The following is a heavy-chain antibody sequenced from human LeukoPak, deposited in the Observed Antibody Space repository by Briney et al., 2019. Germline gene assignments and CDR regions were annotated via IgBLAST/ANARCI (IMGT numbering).Heavy chain of an antibody. CDR1: GSTFSSYG. J-gene: IGHJ6*02. CDR3: ARVFKGESGALGVDV. V-gene: IGHV3-23*01. D-gene: IGHD1-26*01. CDR2: ISGSGANT. Sequence: PGASPRLSCAASGSTFSSYGMTWVRQAPGKGLEWVSSISGSGANTYYVGSVKGRFTISRDNSKNTVHLQMSSLRAEDTAVYHCARVFKGESGALGVDVWGQGTTVTVSS.